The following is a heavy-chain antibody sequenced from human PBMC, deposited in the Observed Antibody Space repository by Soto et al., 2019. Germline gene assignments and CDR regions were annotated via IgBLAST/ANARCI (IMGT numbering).Heavy chain of an antibody. V-gene: IGHV1-69*01. D-gene: IGHD1-26*01. CDR1: GDTFSTYA. Sequence: QVQLVQSGTEVKKPGSSVKVSCKASGDTFSTYAITWVRQAPGQGLEWMGGIIPVFHRPKYAEKFQGRVTITADASTSTAYMEMRSLTFEDTALYFGARDASRGGYWGPLDFWGQGTLVAVSA. CDR2: IIPVFHRP. CDR3: ARDASRGGYWGPLDF. J-gene: IGHJ4*02.